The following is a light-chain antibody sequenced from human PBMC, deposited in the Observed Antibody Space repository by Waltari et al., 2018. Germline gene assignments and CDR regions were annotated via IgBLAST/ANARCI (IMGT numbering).Light chain of an antibody. J-gene: IGKJ1*01. Sequence: ASVGDRVTITCRASQSISSYLNWYQQKPGKAPKLLIYAASSLQSGVPSRFSGSGSGTDFTLTISSLQPEDFATYYCQQSYSTPRTFGQGTKVEIK. CDR2: AAS. V-gene: IGKV1-39*01. CDR3: QQSYSTPRT. CDR1: QSISSY.